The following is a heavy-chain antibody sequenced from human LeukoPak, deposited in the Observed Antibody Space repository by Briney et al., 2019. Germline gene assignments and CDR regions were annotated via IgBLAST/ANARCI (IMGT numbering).Heavy chain of an antibody. D-gene: IGHD6-19*01. Sequence: PGGSLRLSCAAPGFTFSSYGMHWVRQAPGKGLEWVAVIWYGGSNKYYADSVKGRFTISRDNSKNTLYLQMNSLRAEDTAVYYCARDQGIAVAGTGIDAFDIWGQGTMVTVSS. V-gene: IGHV3-33*01. CDR2: IWYGGSNK. CDR1: GFTFSSYG. J-gene: IGHJ3*02. CDR3: ARDQGIAVAGTGIDAFDI.